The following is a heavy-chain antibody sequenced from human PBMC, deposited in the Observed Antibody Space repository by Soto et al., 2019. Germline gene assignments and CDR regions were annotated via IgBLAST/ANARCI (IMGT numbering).Heavy chain of an antibody. CDR2: IGTAGDT. V-gene: IGHV3-13*04. Sequence: GGSLSLSCAASGFTFSSYDMQWVRQATGKGLEWVSAIGTAGDTYYPGSVKGRFTISRENAKNSLYLQMNSLRAGDTAVYYCARSPPGGYHYYYGMDVWGQGTTVTVSS. D-gene: IGHD3-22*01. J-gene: IGHJ6*02. CDR1: GFTFSSYD. CDR3: ARSPPGGYHYYYGMDV.